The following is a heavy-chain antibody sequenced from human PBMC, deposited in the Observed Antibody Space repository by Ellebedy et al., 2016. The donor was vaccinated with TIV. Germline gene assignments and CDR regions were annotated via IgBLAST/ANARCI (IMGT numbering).Heavy chain of an antibody. CDR1: GFTFSAYD. D-gene: IGHD3-22*01. V-gene: IGHV3-23*01. CDR2: ISSTGSRT. J-gene: IGHJ4*02. Sequence: GESLKISCTASGFTFSAYDMSWVRQAPGKGLEWVSPISSTGSRTYYADSVEGRFIISRDNSKKTLYLQMNSLRAEDTAVYYCAKGRGGGSDTSAPRYYFDYWGLGTLVTVSS. CDR3: AKGRGGGSDTSAPRYYFDY.